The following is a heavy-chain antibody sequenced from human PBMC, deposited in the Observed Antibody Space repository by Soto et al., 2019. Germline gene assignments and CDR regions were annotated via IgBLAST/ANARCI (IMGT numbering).Heavy chain of an antibody. V-gene: IGHV3-64D*06. D-gene: IGHD6-19*01. Sequence: VQLVASGGTLVQPGGSLRLSCSASGFTFNTFAMHWVRQTPGKGLEFVSAISSNGGNTYYADSVKGRFAISRDNSKNTLYLQMYSLRPEDTALYYCVKEGYMRSDWYGQFDCWGQGTLVTVSS. J-gene: IGHJ4*02. CDR2: ISSNGGNT. CDR3: VKEGYMRSDWYGQFDC. CDR1: GFTFNTFA.